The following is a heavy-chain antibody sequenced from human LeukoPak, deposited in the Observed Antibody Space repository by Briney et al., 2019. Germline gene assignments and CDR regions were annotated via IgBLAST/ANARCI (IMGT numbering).Heavy chain of an antibody. CDR3: ARLDYYGSGSPDY. D-gene: IGHD3-10*01. V-gene: IGHV4-59*08. Sequence: SETLSLTCTVSGGSISSYYWSWIRQPPGKGLEWIGYIYYSGSTNYNPSLKSRVTISVDTSKNQFSLKLSSVTAADTAAYYCARLDYYGSGSPDYWGQGTLVTVSS. J-gene: IGHJ4*02. CDR1: GGSISSYY. CDR2: IYYSGST.